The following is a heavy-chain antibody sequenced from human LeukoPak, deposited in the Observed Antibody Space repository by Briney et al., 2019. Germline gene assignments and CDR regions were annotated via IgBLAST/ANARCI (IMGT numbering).Heavy chain of an antibody. CDR3: ARDPPFSTGMDV. J-gene: IGHJ6*04. V-gene: IGHV3-48*03. CDR1: GFTFSTYE. Sequence: GGSLRLSCAASGFTFSTYEMNWVRQAPGKGLEWLSFISTGGSTIYYADSVKGRFTISRNNAKKSLYLQTNSLTVEDTAVYYCARDPPFSTGMDVWGKGTTVTVSS. CDR2: ISTGGSTI.